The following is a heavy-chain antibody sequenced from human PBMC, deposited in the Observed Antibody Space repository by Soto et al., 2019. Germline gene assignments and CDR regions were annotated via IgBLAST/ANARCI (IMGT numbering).Heavy chain of an antibody. J-gene: IGHJ4*02. CDR3: ARPAYCGGDCYSPFDY. V-gene: IGHV1-69*02. CDR2: IIPILGIA. D-gene: IGHD2-21*02. Sequence: SVKVSCKASGGTFSSYTISWVRQAPGQGLEWMGRIIPILGIANYAQKFQGRVTMTRDTSMSTAYMELSSLRSEDTAVYYCARPAYCGGDCYSPFDYWGQGTLVTVSS. CDR1: GGTFSSYT.